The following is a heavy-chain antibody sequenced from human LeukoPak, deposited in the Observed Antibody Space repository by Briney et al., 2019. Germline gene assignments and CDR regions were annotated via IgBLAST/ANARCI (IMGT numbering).Heavy chain of an antibody. V-gene: IGHV4-39*01. CDR3: ARHSGGTYYTPLNN. J-gene: IGHJ4*02. CDR2: ICYSGSP. CDR1: GGSISSSSYY. Sequence: SETLSLTCTVSGGSISSSSYYWGWIRQPPGKGLEWIGSICYSGSPYYNPSLESRVTISVDTSKNQFSLNLSSVTAADTAVYYCARHSGGTYYTPLNNWGQGTLVTVSS. D-gene: IGHD1-26*01.